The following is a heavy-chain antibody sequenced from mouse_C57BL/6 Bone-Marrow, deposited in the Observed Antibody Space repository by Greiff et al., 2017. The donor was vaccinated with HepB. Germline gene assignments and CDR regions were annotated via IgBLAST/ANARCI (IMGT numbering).Heavy chain of an antibody. J-gene: IGHJ4*01. CDR1: GYTFTSYW. Sequence: QVQLQQPGAELVMPGASVKLSCKASGYTFTSYWITWVKQRPGQGLEWIGDIYPGSGSTNYNEKFKSKATLTVDTSSSTAYMQLSSLTSEDSAVYYCARGDYYLSYYAMDYWGQGTSVTVSS. CDR3: ARGDYYLSYYAMDY. V-gene: IGHV1-55*01. D-gene: IGHD1-1*01. CDR2: IYPGSGST.